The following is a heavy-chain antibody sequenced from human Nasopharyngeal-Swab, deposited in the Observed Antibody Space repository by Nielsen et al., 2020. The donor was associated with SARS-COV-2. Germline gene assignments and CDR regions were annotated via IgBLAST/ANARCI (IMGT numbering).Heavy chain of an antibody. CDR1: GYTFTGCY. V-gene: IGHV1-46*01. J-gene: IGHJ4*02. Sequence: ASVKVSCKASGYTFTGCYMHWVRQAPGQGLEWMGIINPSGGSTSYAQKFQGRVTMTRDTSTSTVYMELSSLRSEDTAVYYCARAWYYYDSSGYETEYYFDYWGQGTLVTVSS. CDR3: ARAWYYYDSSGYETEYYFDY. CDR2: INPSGGST. D-gene: IGHD3-22*01.